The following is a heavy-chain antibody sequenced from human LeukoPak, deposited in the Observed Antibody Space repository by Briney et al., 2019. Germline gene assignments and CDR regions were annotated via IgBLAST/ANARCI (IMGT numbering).Heavy chain of an antibody. D-gene: IGHD3-22*01. CDR1: GFTFSSYA. J-gene: IGHJ4*02. V-gene: IGHV3-23*01. CDR3: ARGLYESSAYPDY. Sequence: GGSLRLSCAASGFTFSSYAMSWVRQAPEKGLEWVSDISSSGGSTYYAASVKNRFTISRDNSNNTLFLQMNSLRGEYTAMYYCARGLYESSAYPDYWGQGTLVTVSS. CDR2: ISSSGGST.